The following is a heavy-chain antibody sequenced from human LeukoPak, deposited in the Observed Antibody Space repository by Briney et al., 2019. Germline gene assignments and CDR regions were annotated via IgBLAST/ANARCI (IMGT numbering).Heavy chain of an antibody. CDR1: GYTFTGYY. Sequence: ASVKVSCKASGYTFTGYYMHWVRQAPGQGLEWMGWINPNSGGTNYAQKFQGRVTMTRDTSISTAYMELSRLRSDDTAVYYCARDYVDTAMVTNWFDPWGQGTLVTVSS. CDR2: INPNSGGT. V-gene: IGHV1-2*02. J-gene: IGHJ5*02. CDR3: ARDYVDTAMVTNWFDP. D-gene: IGHD5-18*01.